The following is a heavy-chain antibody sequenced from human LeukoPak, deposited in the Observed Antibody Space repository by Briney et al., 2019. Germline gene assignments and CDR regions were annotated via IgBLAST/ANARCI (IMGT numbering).Heavy chain of an antibody. Sequence: GGSLRLSCAASGFTFSSYAMSWVRQAPGKGLEWVSAISGSGGSTYYADSVKGRFTISRDNSRNTLHLQMNSLRAEDTAVYYCAKAAYCSSTSCPVGYSGQGTLVTVSS. V-gene: IGHV3-23*01. D-gene: IGHD2-2*01. J-gene: IGHJ4*02. CDR2: ISGSGGST. CDR3: AKAAYCSSTSCPVGY. CDR1: GFTFSSYA.